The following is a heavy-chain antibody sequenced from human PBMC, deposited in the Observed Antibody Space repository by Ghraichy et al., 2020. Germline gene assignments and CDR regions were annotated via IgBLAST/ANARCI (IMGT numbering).Heavy chain of an antibody. CDR3: ARRDYYGSGSYYPFDY. J-gene: IGHJ4*02. V-gene: IGHV1-69*13. Sequence: SVKVSCKASGGTFSSYAISWVRQAPGQGLEWMGGIIPIFGTANYAQKFQGRVTITADESTSTAYMELSSLRSEDTAVYYCARRDYYGSGSYYPFDYWGQGTLVTVSS. D-gene: IGHD3-10*01. CDR2: IIPIFGTA. CDR1: GGTFSSYA.